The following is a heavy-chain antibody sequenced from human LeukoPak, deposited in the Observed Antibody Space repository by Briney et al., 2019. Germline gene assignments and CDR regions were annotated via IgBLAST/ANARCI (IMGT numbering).Heavy chain of an antibody. CDR2: IYYSGST. V-gene: IGHV4-61*08. CDR1: GGSISSGDYY. CDR3: ARGGTAVVTPYAFDI. Sequence: SETLSLTCTVSGGSISSGDYYWSWIRQPPGKGLEWIGYIYYSGSTNYNPSVKRRFTMSVDTSKKQFSLNLSSLTAAATAVYYCARGGTAVVTPYAFDIWGQGTMVTVSS. J-gene: IGHJ3*02. D-gene: IGHD4-23*01.